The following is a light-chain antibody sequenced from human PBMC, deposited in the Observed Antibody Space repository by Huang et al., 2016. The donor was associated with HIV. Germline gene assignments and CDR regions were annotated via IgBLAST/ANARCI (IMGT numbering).Light chain of an antibody. Sequence: IQLTQSPSSLSASVGDRVTITCRASQGINSYLVWYQQKPGKAPKLLIYTASTLQSGVPSRFSGSGSGTDFTLTISSLQPEDFATYYCQHLNTYSYTFGQGTKLEIK. CDR1: QGINSY. V-gene: IGKV1-9*01. CDR2: TAS. J-gene: IGKJ2*01. CDR3: QHLNTYSYT.